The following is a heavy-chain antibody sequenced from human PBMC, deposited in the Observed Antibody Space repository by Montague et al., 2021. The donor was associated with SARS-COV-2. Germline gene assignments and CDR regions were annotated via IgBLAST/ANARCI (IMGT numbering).Heavy chain of an antibody. V-gene: IGHV4-59*01. D-gene: IGHD1-1*01. J-gene: IGHJ4*02. CDR2: VHYTGST. CDR1: GGCMRGYY. Sequence: SETLSLTCEVSGGCMRGYYWTWIRQSPGKGLKWIGYVHYTGSTKYNPSLKTRVSLSLDTPKNHFSLHLSSVTAADTAIYFCARAQNTCFIANCVNYFDVWGLGALVTVSS. CDR3: ARAQNTCFIANCVNYFDV.